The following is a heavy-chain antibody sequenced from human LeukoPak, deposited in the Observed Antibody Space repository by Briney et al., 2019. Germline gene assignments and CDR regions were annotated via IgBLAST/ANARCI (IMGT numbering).Heavy chain of an antibody. V-gene: IGHV4-59*01. CDR2: IYYSGST. CDR1: DDSITMYY. CDR3: ARVAAAGNWFDP. D-gene: IGHD6-13*01. J-gene: IGHJ5*02. Sequence: SETLSLTCSVSDDSITMYYWSWIRQPPGKGLEWIGFIYYSGSTNYKPSLKSRITISVDTSKNQISLKLSSVTAADTAVYYCARVAAAGNWFDPWGQGTLVTVSS.